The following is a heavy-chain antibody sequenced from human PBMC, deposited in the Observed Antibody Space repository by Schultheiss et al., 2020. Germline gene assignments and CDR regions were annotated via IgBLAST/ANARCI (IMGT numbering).Heavy chain of an antibody. D-gene: IGHD5-12*01. CDR3: ARRAYSGYDSHFDY. V-gene: IGHV1-69*06. J-gene: IGHJ4*02. CDR2: IIPIFGTA. CDR1: GGTFSSYA. Sequence: SVKVSCKASGGTFSSYAISWVRQAPGQGLEWMGGIIPIFGTANYAQKFQGRVTITADKSTTTAYMELISLRSDDTAVYYCARRAYSGYDSHFDYWGQGTLVTVSS.